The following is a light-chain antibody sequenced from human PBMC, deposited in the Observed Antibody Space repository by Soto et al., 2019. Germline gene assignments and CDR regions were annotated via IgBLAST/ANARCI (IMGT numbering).Light chain of an antibody. Sequence: QSVLTQPPSASGTPGQKVTISCSGATSDIGSNTIHWYRHLPGSGPTLVVFNNDQRPSGVPDRISGSKSGTSASLAISGLQSEDEGDYYCCSYAGNSTWVFGGGTKLTVL. CDR3: CSYAGNSTWV. CDR2: NND. CDR1: TSDIGSNT. J-gene: IGLJ3*02. V-gene: IGLV1-44*01.